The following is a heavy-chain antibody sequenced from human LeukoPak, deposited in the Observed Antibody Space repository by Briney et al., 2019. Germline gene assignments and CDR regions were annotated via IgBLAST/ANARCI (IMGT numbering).Heavy chain of an antibody. Sequence: GGSLRLSCAVSGFTFSSCSMNWVRQAPGKGLEWVSYISSSSTIYYADSVKGRFTISRDNAKNSLYLQMNSLRDEDSAVYYCARDPHIAAAGTIFDYWGQGTLVTVCS. V-gene: IGHV3-48*02. J-gene: IGHJ4*02. CDR3: ARDPHIAAAGTIFDY. D-gene: IGHD6-13*01. CDR1: GFTFSSCS. CDR2: ISSSSTI.